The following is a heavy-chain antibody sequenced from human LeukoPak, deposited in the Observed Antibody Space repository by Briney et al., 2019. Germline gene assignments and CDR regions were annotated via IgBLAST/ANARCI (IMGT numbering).Heavy chain of an antibody. CDR1: GYSFTSYW. CDR2: IYPGDSDT. Sequence: GESLKISCKGSGYSFTSYWIGWVRQMPGKGLEWMGIIYPGDSDTRYSPSFQGQVTISAGKSISTAYLQWSSLKASDTAMYYCARRFYDILTGYYFDYWGQGTLVTVSS. V-gene: IGHV5-51*01. D-gene: IGHD3-9*01. J-gene: IGHJ4*02. CDR3: ARRFYDILTGYYFDY.